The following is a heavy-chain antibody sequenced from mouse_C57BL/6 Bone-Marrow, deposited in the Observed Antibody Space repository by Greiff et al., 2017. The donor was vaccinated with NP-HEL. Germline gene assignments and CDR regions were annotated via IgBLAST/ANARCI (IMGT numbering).Heavy chain of an antibody. CDR1: EYEFPSHD. CDR3: ARHDYDDYFDY. CDR2: INSDGGST. Sequence: EVKLMESGGGLVQPGESLKLSCESNEYEFPSHDMSWVRTTPEKRLELVAAINSDGGSTYYPDTMERRFIISRDNTKKTLYLQMSSLRSEDTAVYYCARHDYDDYFDYWGQGTTLTVSS. D-gene: IGHD2-4*01. J-gene: IGHJ2*01. V-gene: IGHV5-2*01.